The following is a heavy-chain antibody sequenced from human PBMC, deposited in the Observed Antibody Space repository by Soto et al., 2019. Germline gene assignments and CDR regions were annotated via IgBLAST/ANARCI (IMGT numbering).Heavy chain of an antibody. V-gene: IGHV3-23*01. CDR2: ISGSSGSI. D-gene: IGHD2-2*01. CDR3: TKGGAGVPGDVRQNWFDP. CDR1: GFTFSSYG. J-gene: IGHJ5*02. Sequence: EEQLLESGGGLVQPGGSLRLSCAASGFTFSSYGMSWVRQAPGKGLEWVSSISGSSGSIYYADSVKGRFTVSRENSKSTLYLQMNSLRAEDTAVYYCTKGGAGVPGDVRQNWFDPWGQGTLVTVSS.